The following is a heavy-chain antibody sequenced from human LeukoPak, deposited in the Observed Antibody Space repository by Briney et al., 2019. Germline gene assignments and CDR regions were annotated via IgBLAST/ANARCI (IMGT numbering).Heavy chain of an antibody. J-gene: IGHJ5*02. D-gene: IGHD6-13*01. CDR3: ARSSSSWAKWFDP. V-gene: IGHV4-59*01. Sequence: PSETLSLTCTVSGGSISSYYWSWIRQPPGKGLEWIGYIYYSGSTNYNPSLKSRVTISVDTSKNQFSLKLSSVTAADTAVYYCARSSSSWAKWFDPWGQGTLDTVSS. CDR2: IYYSGST. CDR1: GGSISSYY.